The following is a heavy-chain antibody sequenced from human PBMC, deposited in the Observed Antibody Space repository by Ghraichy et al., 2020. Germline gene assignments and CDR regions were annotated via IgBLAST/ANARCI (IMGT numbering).Heavy chain of an antibody. D-gene: IGHD3-3*01. CDR1: GGSISSYY. V-gene: IGHV4-4*07. J-gene: IGHJ5*02. CDR2: IYTSGST. Sequence: SETLSLTCTVSGGSISSYYWSWIRQPAGKGLEWIGRIYTSGSTNYNPSLKSRVTMSVDTSKNQFSLKLSSVTAADTAVYYCARDTTYYDFWSSNWFDPWGQGTLVTVSS. CDR3: ARDTTYYDFWSSNWFDP.